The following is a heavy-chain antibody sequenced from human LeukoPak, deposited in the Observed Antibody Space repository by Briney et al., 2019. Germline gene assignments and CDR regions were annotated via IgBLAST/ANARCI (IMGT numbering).Heavy chain of an antibody. D-gene: IGHD3-10*01. V-gene: IGHV4-34*08. CDR2: INHSGST. CDR3: ATNSVRGYYGSGSDLNWFDP. Sequence: GSLRLSCAASGFTFSTYSMNWVRQPPGKGLEWIGEINHSGSTNYNPSLKSRVTISVDRSKNQFSLKLSSVTAADTAVYYCATNSVRGYYGSGSDLNWFDPWGQGTLVTVSS. CDR1: GFTFSTYS. J-gene: IGHJ5*02.